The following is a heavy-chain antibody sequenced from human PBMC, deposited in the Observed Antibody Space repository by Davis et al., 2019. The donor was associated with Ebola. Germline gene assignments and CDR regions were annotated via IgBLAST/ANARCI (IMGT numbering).Heavy chain of an antibody. CDR1: GGSISSNY. V-gene: IGHV4-59*01. CDR2: IYYSGST. CDR3: ASSSGWSLGGLDY. D-gene: IGHD6-19*01. Sequence: PSETLSLTCTVSGGSISSNYWSWIRQPPGKGLEWIGYIYYSGSTNYNPSLKSRVTISVDTSKNQFSLKLSSVTAADTAVYYCASSSGWSLGGLDYWGQGTLVTVSS. J-gene: IGHJ4*02.